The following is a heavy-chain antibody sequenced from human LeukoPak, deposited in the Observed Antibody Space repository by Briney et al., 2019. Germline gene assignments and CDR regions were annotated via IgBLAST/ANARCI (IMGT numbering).Heavy chain of an antibody. CDR3: ARDHSSSSGFGDY. D-gene: IGHD6-6*01. CDR1: GFTFSSYA. Sequence: GGSLRLSCAASGFTFSSYAMSWVRQAPGKGLEWVSAISGSGGSTYYADSVKGRFTISRDNSKNTLYLQMNSLRGEDTAVYYCARDHSSSSGFGDYWGQGTLVTVSS. CDR2: ISGSGGST. V-gene: IGHV3-23*01. J-gene: IGHJ4*02.